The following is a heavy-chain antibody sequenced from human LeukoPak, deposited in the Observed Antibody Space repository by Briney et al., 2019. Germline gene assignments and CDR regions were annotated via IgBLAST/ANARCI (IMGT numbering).Heavy chain of an antibody. CDR3: ARAAMVRGVDYFDY. J-gene: IGHJ4*02. V-gene: IGHV3-23*01. D-gene: IGHD3-10*01. Sequence: GGSLRLSCAASGFTFSSYSMSWARQAPGKGLEWVSVISSSGGATYYADSVKGRFTISGDNSKNTLYLQMNSLRAEDTAIYYCARAAMVRGVDYFDYWGQGTLVTVSS. CDR1: GFTFSSYS. CDR2: ISSSGGAT.